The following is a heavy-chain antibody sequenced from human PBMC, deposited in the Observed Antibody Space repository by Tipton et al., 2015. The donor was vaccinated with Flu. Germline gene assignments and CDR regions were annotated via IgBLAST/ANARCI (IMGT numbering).Heavy chain of an antibody. Sequence: TLSLTCTVSGYSISSGYYWGWIRQPPGKGLEWIGSIYHSGSTYYNPALKSRVTISADTSKNQFSLKLSSVTAADTAVYYCASISGSYGGDYWGQGTLVTVSS. J-gene: IGHJ4*02. V-gene: IGHV4-38-2*02. CDR1: GYSISSGYY. CDR3: ASISGSYGGDY. CDR2: IYHSGST. D-gene: IGHD1-26*01.